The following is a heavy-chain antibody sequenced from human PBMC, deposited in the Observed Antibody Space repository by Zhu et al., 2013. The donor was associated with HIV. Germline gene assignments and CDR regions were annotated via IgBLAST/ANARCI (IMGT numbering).Heavy chain of an antibody. CDR2: INPKSGGT. J-gene: IGHJ6*02. CDR3: ARDQVEWTNLYYYGMDV. CDR1: GYTFSDYY. V-gene: IGHV1-2*02. D-gene: IGHD3-3*01. Sequence: QVQLVQSGAEVKKPGASVKVSCKASGYTFSDYYMHWVRQAPGQGLEWMGWINPKSGGTNHAQRFQGRVTMTRDTSITTAYMELSSLRSDDTAVYYCARDQVEWTNLYYYGMDVWGQGTTVTVSS.